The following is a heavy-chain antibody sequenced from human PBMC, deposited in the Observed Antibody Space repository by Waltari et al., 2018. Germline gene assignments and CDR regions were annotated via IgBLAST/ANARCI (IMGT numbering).Heavy chain of an antibody. CDR2: IYSTGYT. J-gene: IGHJ5*01. CDR3: ARDRIAVSGSPPLSYNWFDF. CDR1: SDSFKTSY. V-gene: IGHV4-4*07. Sequence: QVHLRESGPGLVKPSETLFLTCNVSSDSFKTSYWAWIRQSAGMRLEWIGRIYSTGYTRSNPSRERRVTISIDTSQNKISLRLTSVTVADTAVYFCARDRIAVSGSPPLSYNWFDFWGQGTRVAVSS. D-gene: IGHD6-19*01.